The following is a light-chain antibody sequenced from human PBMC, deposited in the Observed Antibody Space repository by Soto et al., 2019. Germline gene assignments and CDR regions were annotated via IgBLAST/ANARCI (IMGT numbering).Light chain of an antibody. Sequence: QSVLTQPPSMSGAPGQRVTISCTGSSSNIGAGYDVHWYQLLPGTAPKLLIYGNTNRPSGVPDRFSGSKSGTSASLAITGLRGEDEADYYCQSHDSSLNSWVFGGGTQLTVL. CDR3: QSHDSSLNSWV. CDR1: SSNIGAGYD. V-gene: IGLV1-40*01. J-gene: IGLJ3*02. CDR2: GNT.